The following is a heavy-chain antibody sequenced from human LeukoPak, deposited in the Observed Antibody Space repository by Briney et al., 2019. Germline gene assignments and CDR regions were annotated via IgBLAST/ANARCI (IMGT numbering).Heavy chain of an antibody. CDR2: VYHTGST. D-gene: IGHD1-26*01. CDR1: GGSISDDKW. J-gene: IGHJ4*02. V-gene: IGHV4-4*02. CDR3: VRDRELNY. Sequence: SETQSLTCTVSGGSISDDKWWSWVRQLPGKGLEWIGEVYHTGSTYYNSSLKSRVTMSIDKSTSQFFLRLTSVTAADTAVYYCVRDRELNYWGQGTLVTVSS.